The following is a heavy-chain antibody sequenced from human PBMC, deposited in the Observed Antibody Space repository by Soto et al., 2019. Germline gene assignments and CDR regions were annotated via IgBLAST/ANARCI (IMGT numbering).Heavy chain of an antibody. J-gene: IGHJ6*02. V-gene: IGHV1-2*02. Sequence: ASVKVSCKASGYTFTGYYMHWVRQAPGQGLEWMGWINPNSGGTNYAQKFQGRVTMTRDTSISTAYMELSRLRSDDTAVYYCAGNIAAAGTGYYYYGMDVWGQGTTVTVSS. CDR3: AGNIAAAGTGYYYYGMDV. CDR1: GYTFTGYY. D-gene: IGHD6-13*01. CDR2: INPNSGGT.